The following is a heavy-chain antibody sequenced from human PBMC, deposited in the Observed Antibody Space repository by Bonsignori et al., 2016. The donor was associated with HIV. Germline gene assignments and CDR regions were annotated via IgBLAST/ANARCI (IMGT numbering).Heavy chain of an antibody. D-gene: IGHD2/OR15-2a*01. J-gene: IGHJ4*02. CDR3: AREAQYGNSPNDY. CDR1: GFTFSNYW. Sequence: GGSLRLSCAVSGFTFSNYWMHWVRQTPGKGLVWVSRINNGGSSTSYAVSVKGRFTISRDNAKNTLYLQMNSLRAEDTAVYYCAREAQYGNSPNDYWGQGTLVTVSS. V-gene: IGHV3-74*01. CDR2: INNGGSST.